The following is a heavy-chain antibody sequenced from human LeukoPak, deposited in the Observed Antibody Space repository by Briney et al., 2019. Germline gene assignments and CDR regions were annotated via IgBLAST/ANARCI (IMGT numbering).Heavy chain of an antibody. CDR3: ARGRTGYDSSGYVE. CDR2: IWYDGSNK. Sequence: GGAPRLSCGAAGFTLSSYGMPWGRPGPGKGVGWGGVIWYDGSNKYYADSVKGRFTISRDNSKNTLYLQMNSLRAEDTAVYYCARGRTGYDSSGYVEWGQGTLVTVSS. CDR1: GFTLSSYG. V-gene: IGHV3-33*01. J-gene: IGHJ4*02. D-gene: IGHD3-22*01.